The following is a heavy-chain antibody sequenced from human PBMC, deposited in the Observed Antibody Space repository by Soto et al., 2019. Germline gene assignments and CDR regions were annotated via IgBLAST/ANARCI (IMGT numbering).Heavy chain of an antibody. CDR1: VCTVNSYW. CDR2: IDLSDPYI. CDR3: ARTLGGDSSSYYSTYYAMDV. D-gene: IGHD3-22*01. Sequence: GASEKRSGEGSVCTVNSYWFRSVRQKHEKGLDWMGRIDLSDPYINYNPSFHGRVTISLDKSTSTVYLQWSSLKASDTATYYCARTLGGDSSSYYSTYYAMDVWGQGTTVTVYS. J-gene: IGHJ6*02. V-gene: IGHV5-10-1*01.